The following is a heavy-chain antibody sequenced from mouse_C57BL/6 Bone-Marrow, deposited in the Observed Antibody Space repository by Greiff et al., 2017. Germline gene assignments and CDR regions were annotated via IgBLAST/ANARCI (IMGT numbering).Heavy chain of an antibody. V-gene: IGHV1-69*01. Sequence: VQLQQPGAELVMPGASVKLSCKASGYTFTSYWMHWVKQRPGQGLEWIGEIDPSDSYTTYNQKFKGKSTLTVDKSSSTAYLQLSSLTSEDSAVYYCARERSYYSNYDFDYWGQGTTLTVSS. CDR2: IDPSDSYT. D-gene: IGHD2-5*01. J-gene: IGHJ2*01. CDR3: ARERSYYSNYDFDY. CDR1: GYTFTSYW.